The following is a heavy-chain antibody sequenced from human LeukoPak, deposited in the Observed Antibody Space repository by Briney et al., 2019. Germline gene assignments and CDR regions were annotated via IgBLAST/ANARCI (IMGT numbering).Heavy chain of an antibody. D-gene: IGHD2-2*01. J-gene: IGHJ5*02. Sequence: SETLSLTCAVSGGSISSGGYSWSWIRQPPGKGLEWIGYIYHSGSTYYNPSLKSRVTISVDTSKNQFSLKLSSVTAADTAVYYCARALGSNCSSTSCFNPNALNNWFDPWGQGTLVTVSS. CDR2: IYHSGST. CDR3: ARALGSNCSSTSCFNPNALNNWFDP. V-gene: IGHV4-30-2*01. CDR1: GGSISSGGYS.